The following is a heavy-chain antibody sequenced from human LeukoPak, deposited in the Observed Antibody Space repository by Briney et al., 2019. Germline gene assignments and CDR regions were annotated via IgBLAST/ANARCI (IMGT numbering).Heavy chain of an antibody. Sequence: GGSLRLSCAASGFTFSSYAMSWVRQAPGKGLEWVSGISWNSGSIGYADSVKGRFTISRDNAKNSLYLQMNSLRAEDTALYYCAKEWSEMVRGVIGYGMDVWGQGTTVTVSS. D-gene: IGHD3-10*01. J-gene: IGHJ6*02. CDR2: ISWNSGSI. V-gene: IGHV3-9*01. CDR3: AKEWSEMVRGVIGYGMDV. CDR1: GFTFSSYA.